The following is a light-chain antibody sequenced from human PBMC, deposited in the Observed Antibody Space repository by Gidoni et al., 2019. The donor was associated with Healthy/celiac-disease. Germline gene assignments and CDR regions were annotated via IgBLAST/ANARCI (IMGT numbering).Light chain of an antibody. CDR1: QSISSY. V-gene: IGKV1-39*01. J-gene: IGKJ1*01. CDR3: QQGYSTPWT. Sequence: DIELTQSPSSLSASVGDRVTITCRASQSISSYLRWYQQKPGKAPKLLLCAASRFHSMVPSRFGGSGSATDSTLTISSLHPEVFVTYCYQQGYSTPWTFGQGTKVEIK. CDR2: AAS.